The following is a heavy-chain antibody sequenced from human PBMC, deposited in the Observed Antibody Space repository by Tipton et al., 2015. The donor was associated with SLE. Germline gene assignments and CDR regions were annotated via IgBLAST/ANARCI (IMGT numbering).Heavy chain of an antibody. J-gene: IGHJ4*02. CDR1: GFTFSNYA. Sequence: SLRLSCAASGFTFSNYAMHWVRQAPGKGLEWVAAISYDGSNKYYADSVKGRFTISRDNSKNTLYLQMNSLRAEDTAVYYCARGTAMVYDYWGQGTLVTVSS. CDR2: ISYDGSNK. D-gene: IGHD5-18*01. CDR3: ARGTAMVYDY. V-gene: IGHV3-30*04.